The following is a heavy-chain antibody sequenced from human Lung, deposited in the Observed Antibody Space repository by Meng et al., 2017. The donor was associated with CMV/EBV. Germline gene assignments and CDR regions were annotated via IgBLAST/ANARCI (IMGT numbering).Heavy chain of an antibody. CDR1: GGSVSTSSSY. CDR2: IYNSGST. D-gene: IGHD3-3*01. V-gene: IGHV4-61*01. J-gene: IGHJ4*02. CDR3: ARGFYDFWSGFGAVDY. Sequence: SETLSLXXTVSGGSVSTSSSYWSWIRQPPGKGLEWIGFIYNSGSTNDNPSLKSRVTISVDTSKNQFSLKLTSVTVADTAVYYCARGFYDFWSGFGAVDYWGQRXLVTVSS.